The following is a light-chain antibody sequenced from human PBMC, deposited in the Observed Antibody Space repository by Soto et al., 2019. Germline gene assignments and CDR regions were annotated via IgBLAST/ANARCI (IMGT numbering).Light chain of an antibody. CDR3: SSYGGSSNLV. Sequence: QSVLTQPPSASGSPGQSVTISCTGTSSDVGGYNYVSWYQQHPGKAPKLMIYEVNKRPSGVPDRFSGSKSGNTASLTVSGLQAEDEADHYCSSYGGSSNLVFGGGTKLTVL. J-gene: IGLJ2*01. V-gene: IGLV2-8*01. CDR1: SSDVGGYNY. CDR2: EVN.